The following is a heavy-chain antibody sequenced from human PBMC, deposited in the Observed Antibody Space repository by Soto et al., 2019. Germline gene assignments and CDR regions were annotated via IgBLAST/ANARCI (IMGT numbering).Heavy chain of an antibody. CDR1: GYSFTSYW. J-gene: IGHJ6*03. Sequence: GESLKISCKGSGYSFTSYWIGWVRQMPGKGLEWMGIIYPGDSGTRYSPSFQGQVTISADKSISTAYLQWSSLKASDTAMYYCARFPTPYYYYMDVWGKGTTVTVSS. CDR3: ARFPTPYYYYMDV. CDR2: IYPGDSGT. V-gene: IGHV5-51*01.